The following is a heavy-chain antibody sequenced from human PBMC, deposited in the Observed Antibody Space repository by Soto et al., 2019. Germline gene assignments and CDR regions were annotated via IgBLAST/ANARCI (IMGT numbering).Heavy chain of an antibody. CDR1: GFTFSDYW. Sequence: EVQLVESGGGLVQPGGSLRLSCEASGFTFSDYWIHWVRQAPGKGLVWLSRIKGDASTTNYADSVMGRFTVFRDNARNTVYLQMNSLRAEDTAIYYCARGGRGYYYVDVWGKGITVTVSS. CDR2: IKGDASTT. J-gene: IGHJ6*03. CDR3: ARGGRGYYYVDV. V-gene: IGHV3-74*01.